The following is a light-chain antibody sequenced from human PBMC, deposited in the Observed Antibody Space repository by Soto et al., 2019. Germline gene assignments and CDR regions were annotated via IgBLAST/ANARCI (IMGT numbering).Light chain of an antibody. CDR3: SSYTSSSTWV. Sequence: QSALTQPASVSGSPGQSITISCTGISSDVGGYNYVSWYQQHPGKAPKLMIYDVINRPSGVSNRFSGSKSGNTASLTISGLQAEDEADYYCSSYTSSSTWVFGGGTQLTVL. CDR1: SSDVGGYNY. CDR2: DVI. V-gene: IGLV2-14*01. J-gene: IGLJ3*02.